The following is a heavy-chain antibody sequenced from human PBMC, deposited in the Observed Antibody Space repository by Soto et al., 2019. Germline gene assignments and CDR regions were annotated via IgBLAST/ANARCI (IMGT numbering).Heavy chain of an antibody. CDR1: GYTFFSYG. CDR3: ARTKSNGYYDTLTGNFDY. CDR2: ISAHNGNT. J-gene: IGHJ4*02. D-gene: IGHD3-9*01. Sequence: QVQLVQSGAEVKKPGASVKVSCKASGYTFFSYGITWVRQAPGQGLEWLGWISAHNGNTNYAQKLQGRGTMTTDTSTSTAYMELRSLRSDDTAVYYCARTKSNGYYDTLTGNFDYWGQGTLVTVSS. V-gene: IGHV1-18*01.